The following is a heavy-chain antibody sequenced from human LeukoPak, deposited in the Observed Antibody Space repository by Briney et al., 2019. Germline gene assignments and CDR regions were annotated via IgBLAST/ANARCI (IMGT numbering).Heavy chain of an antibody. J-gene: IGHJ3*02. V-gene: IGHV3-23*01. CDR1: GFTFSSYA. CDR3: AKGNDAFEI. Sequence: GGSLRLSCAVSGFTFSSYAMSWVRQAPGKGLEWVSSISGNGDTTYYADSVKGRFTISRDNSKNTLYLQMNFLRTEDTAVYYCAKGNDAFEIWGQGTMVTVSS. CDR2: ISGNGDTT.